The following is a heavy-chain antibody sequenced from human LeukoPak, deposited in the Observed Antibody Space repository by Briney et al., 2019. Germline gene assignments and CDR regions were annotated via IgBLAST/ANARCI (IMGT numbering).Heavy chain of an antibody. CDR2: IYYSGST. CDR1: GGSISSYY. CDR3: ARCEFKAGYFDY. J-gene: IGHJ4*02. Sequence: SETLSLTCTVSGGSISSYYWSWIRQPPGKGLEWIGYIYYSGSTNYNPSLKSRVTISVDTSKNQFSLKLSSVTAADTAVYYCARCEFKAGYFDYWGQGTLVTVSS. V-gene: IGHV4-59*08.